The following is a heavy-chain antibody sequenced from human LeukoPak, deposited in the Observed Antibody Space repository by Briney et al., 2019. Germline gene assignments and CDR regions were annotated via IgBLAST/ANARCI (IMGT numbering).Heavy chain of an antibody. V-gene: IGHV5-51*01. D-gene: IGHD1-26*01. CDR3: ARRYSGSYSAFDI. J-gene: IGHJ3*02. CDR2: IDPGPSDT. CDR1: GCRFTSYW. Sequence: GESLKSFFKGAGCRFTSYWSGWGRPMPGKGGEWRAIIDPGPSDTRYSPSFQGQVTISAAKSIRTAYLQWRSLKASATAMYYCARRYSGSYSAFDIWGQGTMVTVSS.